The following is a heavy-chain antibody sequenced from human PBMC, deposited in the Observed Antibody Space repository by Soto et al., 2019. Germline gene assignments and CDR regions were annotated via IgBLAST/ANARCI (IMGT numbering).Heavy chain of an antibody. CDR2: INHSGST. CDR3: ARGPYYYGSGTPLGAFDY. Sequence: QVQLQQWGAGLLKPSETLSLTCAVYGGSFSGYYWSWIRQPPGKGLEWIGEINHSGSTNYNPSLKSRVTISVDTSKNQFSLKLSSVTAEDTAVYYCARGPYYYGSGTPLGAFDYWGQGTLVTVSS. J-gene: IGHJ4*02. CDR1: GGSFSGYY. V-gene: IGHV4-34*01. D-gene: IGHD3-10*01.